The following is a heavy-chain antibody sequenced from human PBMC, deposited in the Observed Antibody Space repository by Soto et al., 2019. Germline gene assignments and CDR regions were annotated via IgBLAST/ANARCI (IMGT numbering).Heavy chain of an antibody. V-gene: IGHV1-69*13. CDR1: GGTFSSYA. J-gene: IGHJ4*02. D-gene: IGHD5-12*01. CDR3: ARVGRDGYNRPHFDY. CDR2: IIPIFGTA. Sequence: ASVKVSCKASGGTFSSYAISWVRQAPGQGLEWMGGIIPIFGTANYAQKFQGRVTITADESTSTAYMELSSLRSEDTAVYYCARVGRDGYNRPHFDYWGQGTLVTVSS.